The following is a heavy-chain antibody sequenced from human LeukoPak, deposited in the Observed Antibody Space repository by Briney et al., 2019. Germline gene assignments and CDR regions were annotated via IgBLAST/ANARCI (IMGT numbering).Heavy chain of an antibody. J-gene: IGHJ3*02. Sequence: GGSLRLSCAASGFTFSSYSMNWVRQAPGKGLEWVSYISSSSSTIYYADSVKGRFTISRDNAKNSLYLQMNSLRAEDTAVYYCARTTTVTTLAFDIWGQGTMVTVS. CDR1: GFTFSSYS. CDR2: ISSSSSTI. CDR3: ARTTTVTTLAFDI. V-gene: IGHV3-48*01. D-gene: IGHD4-17*01.